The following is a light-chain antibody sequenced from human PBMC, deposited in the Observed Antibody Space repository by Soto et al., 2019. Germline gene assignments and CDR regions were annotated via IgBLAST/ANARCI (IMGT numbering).Light chain of an antibody. CDR3: QQLNSYPLT. Sequence: DIQLTQAPSCLSASVGDRVTITFRASQGISTYLVWYQQKPGKAPKLLIYAASTLQSGVPSRFSGSGSGTEFTLTISSLQPEDFATYYCQQLNSYPLTFGGGTKVEIK. J-gene: IGKJ4*01. CDR1: QGISTY. CDR2: AAS. V-gene: IGKV1-9*01.